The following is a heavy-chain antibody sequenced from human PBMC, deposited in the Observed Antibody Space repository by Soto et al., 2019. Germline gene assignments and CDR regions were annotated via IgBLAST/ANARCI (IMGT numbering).Heavy chain of an antibody. CDR2: INPSGGST. J-gene: IGHJ3*02. CDR1: GYTFTSYY. V-gene: IGHV1-46*01. Sequence: GASVKVSCKASGYTFTSYYMHWVRQAPGQGLEWMGIINPSGGSTSYAQKFQGRVTMTRDTSTSTVYMELSSLRSEDTAVYYFARDPLPYSGSYLALGDAFDIWGQGTMVTVSS. D-gene: IGHD1-26*01. CDR3: ARDPLPYSGSYLALGDAFDI.